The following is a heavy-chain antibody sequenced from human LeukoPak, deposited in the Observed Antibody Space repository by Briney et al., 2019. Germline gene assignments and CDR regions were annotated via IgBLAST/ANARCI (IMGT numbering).Heavy chain of an antibody. D-gene: IGHD2-2*01. CDR1: GYTFTSYG. CDR3: ARGALGRYCSSTSCLPSFSDY. CDR2: ISAYNGNT. Sequence: ASVKVSCKASGYTFTSYGISWVRQAPGQGLEWMGWISAYNGNTNYAQKLQGRVTMTTDTSTSTAYMELRSLRSDDTAVYYCARGALGRYCSSTSCLPSFSDYWGQETLVTVSS. J-gene: IGHJ4*02. V-gene: IGHV1-18*01.